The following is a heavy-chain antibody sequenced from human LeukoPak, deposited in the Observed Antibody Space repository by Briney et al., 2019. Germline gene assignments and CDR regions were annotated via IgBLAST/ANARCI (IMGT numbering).Heavy chain of an antibody. CDR2: IFSGVDT. Sequence: GGSLRLSCAASGFTVRSNYMRWVRQAPGKGLEWVSVIFSGVDTYYADSVKGRFTISRDDSKNTLYLQMTTLRAEDTAVYYCARALLDGYNDYWGQGTLVTVSS. CDR3: ARALLDGYNDY. J-gene: IGHJ4*02. V-gene: IGHV3-66*01. CDR1: GFTVRSNY. D-gene: IGHD5-24*01.